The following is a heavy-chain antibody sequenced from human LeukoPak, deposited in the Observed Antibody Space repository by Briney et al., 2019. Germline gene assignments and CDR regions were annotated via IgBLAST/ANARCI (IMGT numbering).Heavy chain of an antibody. D-gene: IGHD6-13*01. V-gene: IGHV4-4*07. CDR3: AREGLGYSSSGFDY. CDR2: IYTSGST. Sequence: SETLSLTCTVSGDSFSGYYWSWIRQPAGKGLEWIGRIYTSGSTNYNPSLKSRVTISVDTSKNQFSLKLSSVTAADTAVYYCAREGLGYSSSGFDYWGQGTLVTVSS. CDR1: GDSFSGYY. J-gene: IGHJ4*02.